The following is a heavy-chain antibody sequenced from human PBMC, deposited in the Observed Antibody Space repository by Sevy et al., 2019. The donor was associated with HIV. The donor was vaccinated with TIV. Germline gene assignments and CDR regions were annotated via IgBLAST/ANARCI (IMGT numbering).Heavy chain of an antibody. V-gene: IGHV3-7*01. CDR3: ARRYFDV. D-gene: IGHD3-16*02. CDR2: IRQDGNEI. Sequence: GGSLRLSCAASGFTFHTYWMQWVRQAPGKGLEWVANIRQDGNEIYDADSVKGRFTISRDNAMQSLYLEMNNLRVEDSGIYYCARRYFDVWGQGTLVTVSS. CDR1: GFTFHTYW. J-gene: IGHJ4*02.